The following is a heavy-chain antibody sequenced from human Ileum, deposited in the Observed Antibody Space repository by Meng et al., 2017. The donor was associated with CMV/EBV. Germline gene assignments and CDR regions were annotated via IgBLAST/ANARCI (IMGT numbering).Heavy chain of an antibody. V-gene: IGHV1-69*04. J-gene: IGHJ4*02. CDR2: IIPIVDVT. D-gene: IGHD5-24*01. CDR1: GGSFSSNS. Sequence: GGSFSSNSIRWVRQAPGQGLEWMGRIIPIVDVTNYSQKFQGRVTITADKATGTAYMELTSLRSEDTAVYYCAKDQADDYNYPPLDYWGQGTLVTVSS. CDR3: AKDQADDYNYPPLDY.